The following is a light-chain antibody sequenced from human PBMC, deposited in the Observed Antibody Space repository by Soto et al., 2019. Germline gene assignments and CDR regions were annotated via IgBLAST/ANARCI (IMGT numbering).Light chain of an antibody. J-gene: IGLJ2*01. CDR1: SSDVGGYNY. CDR2: EVS. Sequence: QSALTQPASVAGSPGQSITISCTGTSSDVGGYNYVSWYQHYPGKAPKLMIYEVSNRPSGVSNRFSGSKSGNTASLTLSGLQAADEADYYCSSYTSNSVLFGGGTKLTVL. CDR3: SSYTSNSVL. V-gene: IGLV2-14*01.